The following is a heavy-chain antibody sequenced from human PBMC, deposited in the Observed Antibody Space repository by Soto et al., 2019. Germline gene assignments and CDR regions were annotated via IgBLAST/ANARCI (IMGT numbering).Heavy chain of an antibody. D-gene: IGHD2-15*01. CDR1: GGSISSDY. V-gene: IGHV4-59*08. CDR2: VYYNGNS. J-gene: IGHJ5*02. CDR3: ARTPIGYCSGGSCSNWFDP. Sequence: SETLSLTCTVSGGSISSDYWSWIRQPPGKGLEWIGYVYYNGNSYFNPSLKSRVTISVGTSKNQFSLKVRSVTAADTAVYYCARTPIGYCSGGSCSNWFDPWGQGILATVS.